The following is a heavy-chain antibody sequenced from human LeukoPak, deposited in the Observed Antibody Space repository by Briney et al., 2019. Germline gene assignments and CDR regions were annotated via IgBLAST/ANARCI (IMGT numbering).Heavy chain of an antibody. CDR3: AKLTVPLDAFDI. J-gene: IGHJ3*02. D-gene: IGHD2-2*01. Sequence: GGSLRLSCAASGFTFSSYSMNWVRQAPGKGLEWVAFIRYDGSNKYYADSVKGRFTISRDNSKNTLYLQMNSLRTEDTAVYYCAKLTVPLDAFDIWGQGTMVTVSS. V-gene: IGHV3-30*02. CDR2: IRYDGSNK. CDR1: GFTFSSYS.